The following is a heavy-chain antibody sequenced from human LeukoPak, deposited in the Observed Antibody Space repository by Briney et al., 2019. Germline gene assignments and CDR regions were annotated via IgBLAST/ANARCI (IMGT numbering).Heavy chain of an antibody. J-gene: IGHJ5*02. Sequence: SETLSLTCAVYGGSFSGYYWSWIRQPPGKGLEWIGEINHSGSTNYNPSLKSRVTRSVDTPKKQFSLKLSSVTAADTAVYYCARGYLSSFRLHWFDPWGQGTLVTVSS. D-gene: IGHD6-13*01. CDR1: GGSFSGYY. CDR2: INHSGST. V-gene: IGHV4-34*01. CDR3: ARGYLSSFRLHWFDP.